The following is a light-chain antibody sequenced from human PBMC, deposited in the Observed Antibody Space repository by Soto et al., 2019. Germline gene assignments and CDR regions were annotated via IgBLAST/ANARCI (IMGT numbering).Light chain of an antibody. CDR1: QGVGST. J-gene: IGKJ4*01. CDR3: QHYLTWPLA. V-gene: IGKV3-15*01. CDR2: DAY. Sequence: ELVLTPSPATLSVSPGESATLSCRASQGVGSTLAWYQQKPGRAPRLLIYDAYIRATGIPARFSGAGSGTEFTLTISRLQSDDFAVYYCQHYLTWPLAFGGGTRVEI.